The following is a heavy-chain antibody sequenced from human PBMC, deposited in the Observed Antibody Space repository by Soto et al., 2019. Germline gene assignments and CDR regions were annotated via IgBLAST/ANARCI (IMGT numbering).Heavy chain of an antibody. CDR3: VKEGRGSSTSCSRCYGLDV. D-gene: IGHD2-2*01. J-gene: IGHJ6*02. V-gene: IGHV3-30*18. CDR1: GFTFSAYG. Sequence: GGSLRLSCAAAGFTFSAYGMHWVRQAPGKGLEWVAALSHDETNKYYADSVKGRFTISRDNSKNTLYLEMFSLRAEDTAVYYCVKEGRGSSTSCSRCYGLDVWGQGATVTVSS. CDR2: LSHDETNK.